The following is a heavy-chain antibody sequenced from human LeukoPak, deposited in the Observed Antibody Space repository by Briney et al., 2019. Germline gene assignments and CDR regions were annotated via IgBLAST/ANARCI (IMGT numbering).Heavy chain of an antibody. CDR2: IYYSGST. CDR3: ARGYDSSGYYYYYYMDV. Sequence: SQTLSLTCTVSGGSISSGGYYWSWIRQHPGKGLEWIGYIYYSGSTYYNPSLKSRVTISVDTSKNQFSLKLSSVTAADTAVYYCARGYDSSGYYYYYYMDVWAKGPRSPSP. V-gene: IGHV4-31*03. D-gene: IGHD3-22*01. J-gene: IGHJ6*03. CDR1: GGSISSGGYY.